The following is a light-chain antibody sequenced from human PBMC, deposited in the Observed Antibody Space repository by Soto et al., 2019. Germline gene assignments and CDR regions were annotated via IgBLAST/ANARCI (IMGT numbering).Light chain of an antibody. V-gene: IGKV3-20*01. CDR1: QSVSSSY. Sequence: DIVLTQSPGTLSLSPGERATLSCRASQSVSSSYLAWYQQKVGQAPRLLIYDASSRATGIPDRFSGSGSGTDFTLTISRLEPEDFAVYYCQQYGRSPRTCGQGTKVEIK. J-gene: IGKJ1*01. CDR3: QQYGRSPRT. CDR2: DAS.